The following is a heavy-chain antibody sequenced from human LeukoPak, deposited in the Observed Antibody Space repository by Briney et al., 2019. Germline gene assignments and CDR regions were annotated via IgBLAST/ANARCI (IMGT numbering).Heavy chain of an antibody. CDR1: GFTFGDYA. V-gene: IGHV3-49*04. CDR3: TKVEWELPRN. J-gene: IGHJ4*02. Sequence: GGSLRLPCRTSGFTFGDYAMSWVRQAPGKGLEWVGFIRSKTYGGTTEYDASVKGRFTISRDDSKSIAYLQIITVKTEDTGVCYCTKVEWELPRNWGQGTLVTVST. CDR2: IRSKTYGGTT. D-gene: IGHD1-26*01.